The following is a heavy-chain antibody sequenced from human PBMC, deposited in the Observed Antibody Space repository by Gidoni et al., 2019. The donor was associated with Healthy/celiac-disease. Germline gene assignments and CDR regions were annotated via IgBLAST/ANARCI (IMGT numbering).Heavy chain of an antibody. CDR1: CSTFSSYA. J-gene: IGHJ4*02. D-gene: IGHD6-6*01. V-gene: IGHV1-69*01. CDR2: IIPIFGTA. Sequence: VQLVQSGAEVKKHGSSVTFSCTSSCSTFSSYAIRWVRQAPGQGLEWMGGIIPIFGTANYAQKFQGRVTSTADESTSTAYMELSSLRSEDTAVYYCARAFGYSSSLYYFDYWGQGTLVTVSS. CDR3: ARAFGYSSSLYYFDY.